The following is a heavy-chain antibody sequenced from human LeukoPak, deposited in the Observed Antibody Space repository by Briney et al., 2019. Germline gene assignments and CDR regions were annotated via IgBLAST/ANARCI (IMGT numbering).Heavy chain of an antibody. D-gene: IGHD6-19*01. CDR2: IYSGGST. V-gene: IGHV3-66*01. CDR3: ARDHAVADRPYDY. J-gene: IGHJ4*02. Sequence: PGGSLRLSCAASGFTVSSNYMSWVRQAPGKGLEWVSVIYSGGSTYYADSVKGRFTISRDNSKNSLYLQMNSLRAEDTAVYYCARDHAVADRPYDYWGQGTLVTVSS. CDR1: GFTVSSNY.